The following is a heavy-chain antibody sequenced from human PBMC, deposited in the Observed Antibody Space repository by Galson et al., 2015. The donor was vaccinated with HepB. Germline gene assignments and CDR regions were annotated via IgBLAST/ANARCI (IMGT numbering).Heavy chain of an antibody. J-gene: IGHJ4*02. Sequence: SLRLSCAASGFTFSGSAMHWVRQASGKGLEWVGRIRSKANSYATAYAASVKGRFTISRDDSKNTAYLQMNSLKTEDTAVYYCTRPRGDGPPTGDYWGQGTLVTVSS. CDR3: TRPRGDGPPTGDY. D-gene: IGHD2-21*01. CDR2: IRSKANSYAT. V-gene: IGHV3-73*01. CDR1: GFTFSGSA.